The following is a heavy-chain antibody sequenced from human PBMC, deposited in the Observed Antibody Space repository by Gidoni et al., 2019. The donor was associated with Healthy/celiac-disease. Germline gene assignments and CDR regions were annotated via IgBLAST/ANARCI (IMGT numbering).Heavy chain of an antibody. Sequence: EVQLVPSGAAVKKPGASLKISCQGSGYSFTSYWRGWVRQMPGKGLELMGIIYPGDSDTRYSPSFQGQVTISADKSISTAYLQWSSLKASDTAMYYCARQGGTGYSGYANWFDPWGQGTLVTVSS. CDR2: IYPGDSDT. CDR3: ARQGGTGYSGYANWFDP. V-gene: IGHV5-51*01. CDR1: GYSFTSYW. J-gene: IGHJ5*02. D-gene: IGHD5-12*01.